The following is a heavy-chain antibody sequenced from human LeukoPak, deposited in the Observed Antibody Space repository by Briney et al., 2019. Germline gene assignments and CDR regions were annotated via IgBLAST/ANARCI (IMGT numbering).Heavy chain of an antibody. D-gene: IGHD6-13*01. CDR3: ARGSPGIAITVADH. V-gene: IGHV4-59*01. CDR2: IYYSGTT. J-gene: IGHJ4*02. Sequence: SETLSLTCTVSGGSISNYYWNWIRQPPGKGLEWLGYIYYSGTTNYNPSLKSRVTISVDMSKNQFSLKLSSMTAADTAVYYCARGSPGIAITVADHWGQGTLVTVSS. CDR1: GGSISNYY.